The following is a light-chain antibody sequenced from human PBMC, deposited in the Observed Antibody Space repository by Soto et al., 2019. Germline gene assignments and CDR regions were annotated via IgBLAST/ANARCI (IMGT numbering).Light chain of an antibody. J-gene: IGLJ1*01. CDR3: ATWDDTLSGYV. CDR2: NSH. Sequence: QSVLTQPPSASGTPGQRVTISCSGSSSNIGSNYVYWYQQLPGAAPKLLIYNSHQRPSGVPARFSGSKSGTSSSLAISGHRSEDEADYYCATWDDTLSGYVFGTGTKVTVL. V-gene: IGLV1-47*02. CDR1: SSNIGSNY.